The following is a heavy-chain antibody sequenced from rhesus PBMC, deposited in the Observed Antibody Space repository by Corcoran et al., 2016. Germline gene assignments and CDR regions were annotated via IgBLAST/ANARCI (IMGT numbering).Heavy chain of an antibody. D-gene: IGHD3-28*01. J-gene: IGHJ4*01. CDR2: ISGSGGST. V-gene: IGHV4-173*01. CDR3: ARDHDSGYYGPFDY. CDR1: GGSISSNY. Sequence: QLQLQESGPGLVKPSETLSLTCAVSGGSISSNYWSWIRQPPGKGLEWIGRISGSGGSTAYNPSLKRRGTIVTDTAKNQFSLKLSSVTAADTAVYYCARDHDSGYYGPFDYWGLGVLVTVSS.